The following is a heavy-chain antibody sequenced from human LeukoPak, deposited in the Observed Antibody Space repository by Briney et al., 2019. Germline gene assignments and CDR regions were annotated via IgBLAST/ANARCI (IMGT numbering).Heavy chain of an antibody. D-gene: IGHD3-3*01. Sequence: PGRSLRLSCAASGFIFSNFAMHWVRQAPGKGLEWVALISYDGSNKYYADSVEGRFTISRDNSKNTLYLQMNSLKTEDTAVYYCTRHRYDFWSGYSFDYWGQGTLVTVSS. CDR1: GFIFSNFA. CDR2: ISYDGSNK. V-gene: IGHV3-30*03. J-gene: IGHJ4*02. CDR3: TRHRYDFWSGYSFDY.